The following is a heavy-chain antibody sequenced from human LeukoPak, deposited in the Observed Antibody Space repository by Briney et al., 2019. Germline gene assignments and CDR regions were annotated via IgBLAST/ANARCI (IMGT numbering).Heavy chain of an antibody. Sequence: PSRTLSLTCAVSGGSISSGGYSWSWIRQPPGKGLEWIGYIYHSGSTYYNPSLKSRVTISVDRSKNQFSLKLSSVTAADTAVYYCARGGYYGSGSYYPNWFDPWGQGTLVTVSS. CDR2: IYHSGST. J-gene: IGHJ5*02. V-gene: IGHV4-30-2*01. CDR1: GGSISSGGYS. D-gene: IGHD3-10*01. CDR3: ARGGYYGSGSYYPNWFDP.